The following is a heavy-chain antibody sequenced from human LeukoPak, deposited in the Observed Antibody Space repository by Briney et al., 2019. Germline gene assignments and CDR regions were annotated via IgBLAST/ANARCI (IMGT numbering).Heavy chain of an antibody. CDR1: GFTFSSYA. CDR2: ISYDGSNK. J-gene: IGHJ4*02. V-gene: IGHV3-30*04. CDR3: ARDMGRDIVVVPAAIGDY. D-gene: IGHD2-2*01. Sequence: GGSLRLSCTASGFTFSSYAMHWVRQAPGKGLEWVAVISYDGSNKYCADSVKGRFTISRDNSKNTLYLQMNSLRAEDTAVYYCARDMGRDIVVVPAAIGDYRGQGTLVTVSS.